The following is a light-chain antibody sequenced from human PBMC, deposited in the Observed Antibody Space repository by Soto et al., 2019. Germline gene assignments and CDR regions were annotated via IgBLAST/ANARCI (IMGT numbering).Light chain of an antibody. Sequence: AVVTQPPSASGTPGQRVTISCSGGSSNIGTNAVNWYQQLPGTAPKLLIYNNNQRPSGVPDRFSGSKSGTSASLAISGLQSEDEADYYCAAWDDSLNGYVFGTGTKLTVL. V-gene: IGLV1-44*01. CDR3: AAWDDSLNGYV. CDR1: SSNIGTNA. CDR2: NNN. J-gene: IGLJ1*01.